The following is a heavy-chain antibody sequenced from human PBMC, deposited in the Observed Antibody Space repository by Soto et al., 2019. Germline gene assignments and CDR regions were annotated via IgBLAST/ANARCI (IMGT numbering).Heavy chain of an antibody. CDR2: IYHSGST. J-gene: IGHJ4*02. V-gene: IGHV4-4*02. CDR1: GGSISSSNW. Sequence: QVQLQESGPGLVKPSGTLSLTCAVSGGSISSSNWWSWVRQPPGKGLEWIGEIYHSGSTNYNPSLKSRVTISVDKSKNQFSLKLSSVTAADTAVYYCARGPYLKHWLPRVSPYYFDYWGQGTLVTVSS. CDR3: ARGPYLKHWLPRVSPYYFDY. D-gene: IGHD6-19*01.